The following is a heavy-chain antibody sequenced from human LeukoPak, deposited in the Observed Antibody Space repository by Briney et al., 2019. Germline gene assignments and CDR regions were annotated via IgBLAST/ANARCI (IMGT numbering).Heavy chain of an antibody. D-gene: IGHD2-8*01. CDR2: VNTKGET. CDR3: ATSNDAKIAPFDH. J-gene: IGHJ4*02. V-gene: IGHV4-4*09. CDR1: GVSMNAFK. Sequence: SVILSLTCTVSGVSMNAFKWGWVRQSPEKGLEWIGCVNTKGETNYNPSLKSRVITSVDTSKSQFSLRLTSVTAADTAVYYCATSNDAKIAPFDHWGQGALVTVSS.